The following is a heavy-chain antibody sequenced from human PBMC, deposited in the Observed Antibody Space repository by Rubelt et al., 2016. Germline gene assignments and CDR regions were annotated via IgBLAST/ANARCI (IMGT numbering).Heavy chain of an antibody. Sequence: MSWFRQAPGKGLEWVGFTRGKAYGGTTEYAASVKGGFTISRDDSKSMAYLQMNSLKTEDTAVYYCTRDPKYSSGWYTGYYLDYWGQGTLVTVSS. CDR2: TRGKAYGGTT. D-gene: IGHD6-19*01. V-gene: IGHV3-49*03. J-gene: IGHJ4*02. CDR3: TRDPKYSSGWYTGYYLDY.